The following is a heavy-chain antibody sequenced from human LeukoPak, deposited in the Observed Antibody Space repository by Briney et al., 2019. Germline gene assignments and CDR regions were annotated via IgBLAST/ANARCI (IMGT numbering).Heavy chain of an antibody. V-gene: IGHV3-74*01. CDR1: GFTFSSYW. CDR2: INNDGSST. J-gene: IGHJ4*02. CDR3: ARRVFGGIDY. Sequence: GGSLRLSCAASGFTFSSYWMHWVRQTPGEGLVWVAHINNDGSSTGYADSLKGQFTISRDNAKDTPYLQMNSLRVEDTAVYYCARRVFGGIDYWGQGTLVTVSS. D-gene: IGHD3-3*01.